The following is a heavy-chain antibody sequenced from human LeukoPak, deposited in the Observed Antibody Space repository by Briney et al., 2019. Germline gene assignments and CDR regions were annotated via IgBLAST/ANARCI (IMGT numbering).Heavy chain of an antibody. D-gene: IGHD3-16*01. CDR1: GFTFSDYY. CDR2: ISSSGSTI. J-gene: IGHJ4*02. CDR3: ARDMGPGGTSLGN. Sequence: GGSLRLSCAASGFTFSDYYMSWIRQAPGKGLEWVSYISSSGSTIYYADSVKGRFTISRANSENTLYLQMNSLRVEDTAVYYCARDMGPGGTSLGNWGQGTLVTVSS. V-gene: IGHV3-11*04.